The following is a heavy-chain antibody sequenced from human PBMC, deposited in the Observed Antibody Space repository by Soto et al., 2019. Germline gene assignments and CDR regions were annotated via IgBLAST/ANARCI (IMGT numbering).Heavy chain of an antibody. CDR2: INHSGST. J-gene: IGHJ5*02. V-gene: IGHV4-34*01. Sequence: PXETLSLTCAVYGWSFSGYYWSWIRKPPGKGLEWIGEINHSGSTNYNPSLKSRVTISVDTSKNQFSLKLSSVTAADTAVYYCARGLYGSGLNWFDPSGQGTLVTVSS. CDR3: ARGLYGSGLNWFDP. D-gene: IGHD3-10*01. CDR1: GWSFSGYY.